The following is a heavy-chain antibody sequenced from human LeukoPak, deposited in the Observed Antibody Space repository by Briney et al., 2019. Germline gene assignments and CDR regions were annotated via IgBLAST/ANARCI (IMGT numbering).Heavy chain of an antibody. Sequence: SVKVSCKASGGTFSSYAISWVRQAPGQGLEWMGGIIPIFGTADYAQKFQGRVTITADESTSTAYMELSSLRSEDTAVYYCARREYSSGWYWYFDYWGQGALVTVSS. J-gene: IGHJ4*02. V-gene: IGHV1-69*13. CDR2: IIPIFGTA. D-gene: IGHD6-19*01. CDR3: ARREYSSGWYWYFDY. CDR1: GGTFSSYA.